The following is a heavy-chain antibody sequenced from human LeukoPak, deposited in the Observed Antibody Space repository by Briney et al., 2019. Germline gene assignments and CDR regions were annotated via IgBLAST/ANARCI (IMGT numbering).Heavy chain of an antibody. D-gene: IGHD4-17*01. CDR3: ASYGDYAGFDY. Sequence: TLSLTCAVSGGSISSGGYSWSWIRQPPGKGLEWIGYIYHSGSTYYNPSLKSRVTISVDRSKNQFSLKLSSVTAADTAVYYCASYGDYAGFDYWGQGTLVTVSS. CDR1: GGSISSGGYS. CDR2: IYHSGST. V-gene: IGHV4-30-2*01. J-gene: IGHJ4*02.